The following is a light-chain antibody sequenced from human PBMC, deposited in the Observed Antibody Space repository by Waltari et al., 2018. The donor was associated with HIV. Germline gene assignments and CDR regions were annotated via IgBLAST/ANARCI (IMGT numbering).Light chain of an antibody. J-gene: IGKJ2*03. CDR3: MQALQTPYS. CDR1: QSLLHSNGYNY. V-gene: IGKV2-28*01. CDR2: LGS. Sequence: IVMTQSPLSLPVTPGEQDSISCRSSQSLLHSNGYNYLDWYLQKPGQSPQLLIYLGSNRASGVPDRFSGSGSGTDFTLKISRVEAEDVGVYYCMQALQTPYSFGQGTKLEIK.